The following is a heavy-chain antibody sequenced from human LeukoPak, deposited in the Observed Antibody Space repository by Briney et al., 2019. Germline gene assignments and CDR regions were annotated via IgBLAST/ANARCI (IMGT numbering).Heavy chain of an antibody. CDR2: IYHSGST. D-gene: IGHD2-15*01. J-gene: IGHJ4*02. CDR1: GYPISDGYF. Sequence: SETLSLTCTVSGYPISDGYFWGWIRQPPGKGLEWIGSIYHSGSTYYKPSLQSRVTMSLDTSKNQFSLKLSSVTAADTAVYYCARAGGLVGADYFDYWGQGTLVTVSS. V-gene: IGHV4-38-2*02. CDR3: ARAGGLVGADYFDY.